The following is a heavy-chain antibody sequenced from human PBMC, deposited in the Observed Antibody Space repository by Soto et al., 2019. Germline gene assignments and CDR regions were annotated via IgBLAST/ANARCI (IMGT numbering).Heavy chain of an antibody. CDR1: GTSIRNYY. CDR3: ASYQASGYYPYFDY. J-gene: IGHJ4*02. Sequence: PSETLSLTCTVSGTSIRNYYWSWIRQAPGKGLEWLGYVHYSGSTDYNPSLKGRVTISIDTSKNLFSLNLSSVTAADTAVYYCASYQASGYYPYFDYWGQGTLVTVSS. D-gene: IGHD3-22*01. V-gene: IGHV4-59*01. CDR2: VHYSGST.